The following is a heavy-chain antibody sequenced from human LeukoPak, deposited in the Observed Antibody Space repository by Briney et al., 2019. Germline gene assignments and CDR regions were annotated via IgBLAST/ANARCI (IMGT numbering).Heavy chain of an antibody. J-gene: IGHJ4*02. CDR3: ARAGYSSSWPYFDY. D-gene: IGHD6-13*01. V-gene: IGHV4-61*05. Sequence: SETLSLTCTVSGDSSSNSIYYWGWIRQPPGKGLEWIGYIYYSGSTNYNPSLKSRVTISVDTSKNQFSLKLSSVTAADTAVYYCARAGYSSSWPYFDYWGQGTLVTVSS. CDR2: IYYSGST. CDR1: GDSSSNSIYY.